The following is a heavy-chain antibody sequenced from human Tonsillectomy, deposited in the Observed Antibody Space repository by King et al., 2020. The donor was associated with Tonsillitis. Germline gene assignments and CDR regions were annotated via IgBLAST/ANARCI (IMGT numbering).Heavy chain of an antibody. V-gene: IGHV3-49*03. CDR2: IRSKAYGGTT. Sequence: VQLVESGGGLVQPGRSLRLSCTASGFTFGDYAMSWFRQAPGKGLEWVGFIRSKAYGGTTEYVASVKGRFTISRDDSKSIAYLQMNSLKTEDTAVYYCSYYDSSGYLSAVAFDIWGQGTMVTVSS. D-gene: IGHD3-22*01. CDR3: SYYDSSGYLSAVAFDI. CDR1: GFTFGDYA. J-gene: IGHJ3*02.